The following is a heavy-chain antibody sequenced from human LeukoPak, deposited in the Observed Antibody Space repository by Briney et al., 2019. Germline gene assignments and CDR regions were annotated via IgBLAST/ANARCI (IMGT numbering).Heavy chain of an antibody. CDR2: IYYSGST. CDR3: ARGQYYDSLPFDY. CDR1: GGSISSGGYY. Sequence: SETLSLTCTVSGGSISSGGYYWSWIRQHPGKGLEWIGYIYYSGSTYYNPSLKSRVTISVDTSKNQFSLKLGSVTAADTAVYYCARGQYYDSLPFDYWGQGTLVTVSS. D-gene: IGHD3-22*01. V-gene: IGHV4-31*03. J-gene: IGHJ4*02.